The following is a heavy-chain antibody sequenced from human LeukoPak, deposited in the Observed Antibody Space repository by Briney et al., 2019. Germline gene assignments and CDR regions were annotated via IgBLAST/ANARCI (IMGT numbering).Heavy chain of an antibody. CDR3: ARDRGFSSGWVNYYYMDV. CDR2: ISGSGSTI. V-gene: IGHV3-11*04. D-gene: IGHD6-19*01. CDR1: GFTFSDYY. Sequence: GGSLRLSCAASGFTFSDYYLSWIRRAPGKGLEWISYISGSGSTIYYADSVKGRFTISRDNAKNSLYLQMNSLRPEDTAVYYCARDRGFSSGWVNYYYMDVWGKGTTVTVSS. J-gene: IGHJ6*03.